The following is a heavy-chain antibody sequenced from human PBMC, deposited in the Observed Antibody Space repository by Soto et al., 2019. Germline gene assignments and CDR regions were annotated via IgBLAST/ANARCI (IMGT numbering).Heavy chain of an antibody. V-gene: IGHV1-18*01. CDR3: ARDRWSSGWYYFDY. Sequence: ASVKASCKASGYTFTSYGMSWVRQAPGQGLEWMGWISAYNGNTNYAQKLQGRVTMTTDTSTSTAYMELRSLRSDDTAVYYCARDRWSSGWYYFDYWGQRTLVTVSS. D-gene: IGHD6-19*01. CDR1: GYTFTSYG. CDR2: ISAYNGNT. J-gene: IGHJ4*02.